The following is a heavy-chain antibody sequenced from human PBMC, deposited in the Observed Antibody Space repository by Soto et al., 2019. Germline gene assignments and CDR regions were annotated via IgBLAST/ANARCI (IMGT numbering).Heavy chain of an antibody. D-gene: IGHD2-15*01. CDR3: ARRRVGSGALYYYGMDV. J-gene: IGHJ6*02. CDR1: GGSFSGYY. CDR2: INHSGST. V-gene: IGHV4-34*01. Sequence: SETLSLTCAVYGGSFSGYYWSWIRQPPGKGLEWIGEINHSGSTNYNPSLKSRVTISVDTSKNQFSLKLSSVTAADTAVYYCARRRVGSGALYYYGMDVWGQGTTVTVSS.